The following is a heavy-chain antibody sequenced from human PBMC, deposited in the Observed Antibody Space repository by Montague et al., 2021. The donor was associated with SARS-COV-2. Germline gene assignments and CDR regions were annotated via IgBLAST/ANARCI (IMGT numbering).Heavy chain of an antibody. D-gene: IGHD3-10*01. V-gene: IGHV4-39*01. CDR2: LFSSGTT. J-gene: IGHJ5*02. Sequence: SETLSLTCSVSGASISSGSYYWAWIRQTPGKGLEWIVSLFSSGTTSYNPSLRRRVTVSEDTSKNQVSLTVNSVSAADTAVYFCARQNFASGIVSWYDPWGPGTRVFVSS. CDR3: ARQNFASGIVSWYDP. CDR1: GASISSGSYY.